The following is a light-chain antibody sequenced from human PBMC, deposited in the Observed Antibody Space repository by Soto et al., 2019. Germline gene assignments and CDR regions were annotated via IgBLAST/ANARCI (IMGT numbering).Light chain of an antibody. Sequence: ENVLTQFPGTLSLSPGETATLSCWASESVSSSYLAWYQQRPGQPPQLLIYGASSRATGIPDRFSGSGSGTDFTLTISRLEPEDFAMYYCQQYSASPRTFGQGTRLEIK. CDR2: GAS. J-gene: IGKJ2*01. V-gene: IGKV3-20*01. CDR1: ESVSSSY. CDR3: QQYSASPRT.